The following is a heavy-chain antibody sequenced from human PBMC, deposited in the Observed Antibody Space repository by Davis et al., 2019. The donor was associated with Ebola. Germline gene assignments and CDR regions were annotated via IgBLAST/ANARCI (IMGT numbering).Heavy chain of an antibody. Sequence: GGSLRLSCAASGFTFSSYWLSWVRQAPGKGLEWVAVISYDGSNKYYADSVKGRFTISRDNSKNTLYLQMNSLRVEDTATYYCVGGEKGDYWGQGTLVTVSS. V-gene: IGHV3-30-3*01. D-gene: IGHD3-10*01. CDR1: GFTFSSYW. CDR2: ISYDGSNK. J-gene: IGHJ4*02. CDR3: VGGEKGDY.